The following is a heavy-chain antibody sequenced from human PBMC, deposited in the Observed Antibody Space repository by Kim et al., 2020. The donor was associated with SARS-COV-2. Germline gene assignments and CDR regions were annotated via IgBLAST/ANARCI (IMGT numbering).Heavy chain of an antibody. V-gene: IGHV3-23*01. CDR2: ISGSGGST. J-gene: IGHJ4*02. CDR3: AKVRWLVLSGFDY. D-gene: IGHD6-19*01. CDR1: GFTFSSYA. Sequence: GGSLRLSCAASGFTFSSYAMSWVRQAPGKGLEWVSAISGSGGSTYYAASVKGRFTISRDNYKHTLYLQMNSLRAEDTDVYYCAKVRWLVLSGFDYWGQGTLVTVSS.